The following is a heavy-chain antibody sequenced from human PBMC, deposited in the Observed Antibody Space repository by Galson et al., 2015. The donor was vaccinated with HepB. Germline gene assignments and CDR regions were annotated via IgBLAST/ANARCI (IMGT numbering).Heavy chain of an antibody. CDR1: GYTFTSYA. CDR2: INAGNGNT. D-gene: IGHD6-13*01. J-gene: IGHJ4*02. CDR3: ARAPPYSSSWYISHRGDY. Sequence: SVKVSCKASGYTFTSYAMHWVRQAPGQRLEWMGWINAGNGNTKYSQKFQGRVTITRDTSASTAYMELSSLRSEDTAVYYCARAPPYSSSWYISHRGDYWGQGTLVTVSS. V-gene: IGHV1-3*01.